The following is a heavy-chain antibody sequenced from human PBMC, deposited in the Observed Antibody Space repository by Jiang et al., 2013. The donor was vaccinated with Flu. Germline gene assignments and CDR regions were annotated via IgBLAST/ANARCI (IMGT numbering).Heavy chain of an antibody. Sequence: GAEVKSRGVLRSPVRFVIQLYLGSGSAWVAPDARETAWSGWGSSIPVTLIPDTSPSFQGQVIISADKSTSTAYLQWSSLTASDTAIYYCARESLLTGIDYWGQGTLVTVSS. J-gene: IGHJ4*02. CDR1: IQLYLGSG. D-gene: IGHD1-1*01. CDR2: SIPVTLIP. V-gene: IGHV5-51*01. CDR3: ARESLLTGIDY.